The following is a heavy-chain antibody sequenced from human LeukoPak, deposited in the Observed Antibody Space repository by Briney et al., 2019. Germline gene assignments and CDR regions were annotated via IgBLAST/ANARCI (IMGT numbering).Heavy chain of an antibody. CDR2: IRSKAYGGTT. V-gene: IGHV3-49*03. CDR3: TREDRYSYGLFDY. D-gene: IGHD5-18*01. Sequence: PGGSLRLSCTASGFTFGDYAMSWFRQAPGKGLEWVGFIRSKAYGGTTEYAASVKGRITISRDDSKSLAYLQMNSLKTEDTAVYYCTREDRYSYGLFDYWGQGTLVTVSS. CDR1: GFTFGDYA. J-gene: IGHJ4*02.